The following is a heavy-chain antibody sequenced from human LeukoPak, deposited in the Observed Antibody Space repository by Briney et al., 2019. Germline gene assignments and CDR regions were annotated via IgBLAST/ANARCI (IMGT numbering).Heavy chain of an antibody. CDR2: ISVYNGST. J-gene: IGHJ4*02. D-gene: IGHD6-13*01. Sequence: ASVKVSCKASGYTFSAYGISWVRQAPGQGLEWMGWISVYNGSTNYAQKVQGRVALTADTSTSTAYMELRSLRSDDTAVYFCARDSHIAEVAYYFDYWGQGTLVTVSS. CDR1: GYTFSAYG. CDR3: ARDSHIAEVAYYFDY. V-gene: IGHV1-18*01.